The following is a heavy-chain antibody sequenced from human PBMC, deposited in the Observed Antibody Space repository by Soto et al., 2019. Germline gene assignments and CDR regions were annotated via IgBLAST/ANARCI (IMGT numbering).Heavy chain of an antibody. CDR3: ARDADISGTTPFFDS. D-gene: IGHD1-20*01. Sequence: PSETLSLTCTVSGGSISSYYWTWIRQPPGKGLEWIGYIYHSGSTYYNPSLESRVTISIDRSKNQFSLNVNSVTAADTAVYYCARDADISGTTPFFDSWGQGTLVTVSS. CDR2: IYHSGST. J-gene: IGHJ4*02. CDR1: GGSISSYY. V-gene: IGHV4-59*12.